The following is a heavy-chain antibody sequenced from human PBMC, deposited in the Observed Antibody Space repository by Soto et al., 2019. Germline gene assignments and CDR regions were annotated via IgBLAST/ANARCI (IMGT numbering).Heavy chain of an antibody. Sequence: QVQLVQSGAEVKKPGSSVKVSCKASGGTFSSYAISWVRQAPGQGLEWMGGIIPIFGTANYAQKFQGRVTSFAGDSTSTAYMELSSRRPEDKAVYYCARELRWFDPWGEGALVTVSS. CDR3: ARELRWFDP. V-gene: IGHV1-69*12. CDR2: IIPIFGTA. J-gene: IGHJ5*02. CDR1: GGTFSSYA.